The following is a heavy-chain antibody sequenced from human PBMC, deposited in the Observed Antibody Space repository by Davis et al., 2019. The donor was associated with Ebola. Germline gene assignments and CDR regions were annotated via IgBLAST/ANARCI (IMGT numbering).Heavy chain of an antibody. D-gene: IGHD3-22*01. CDR2: IKQDGSEK. CDR3: ARDPLHDSSGYYLDY. J-gene: IGHJ4*02. CDR1: GFTFSSYW. Sequence: GESLKISCAASGFTFSSYWMSWVRQAPGKGLEWEANIKQDGSEKYYVDSVKGRFTISRDNAKNSLYLQMNSLRAEDTAVYYCARDPLHDSSGYYLDYWGQGTLVTVSS. V-gene: IGHV3-7*01.